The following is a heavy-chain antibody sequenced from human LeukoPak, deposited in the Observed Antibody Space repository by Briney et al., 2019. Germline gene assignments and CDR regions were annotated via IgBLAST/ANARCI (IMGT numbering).Heavy chain of an antibody. CDR2: IYYSGST. D-gene: IGHD6-13*01. J-gene: IGHJ4*02. V-gene: IGHV4-59*12. CDR3: ARIRREEYTRGGIAADSYYFDY. CDR1: GGSISSYY. Sequence: SETLSLTCTVSGGSISSYYWSWIRQPPGKGLEWIGYIYYSGSTNYNPSLKSRVTISVDTSKNQFSLNLNSVTAADTAVYYCARIRREEYTRGGIAADSYYFDYWGQGTLVTVSS.